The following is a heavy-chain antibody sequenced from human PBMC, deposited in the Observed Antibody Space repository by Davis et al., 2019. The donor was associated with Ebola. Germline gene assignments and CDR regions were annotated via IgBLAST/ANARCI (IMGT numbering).Heavy chain of an antibody. CDR1: GFTFSSHA. D-gene: IGHD3-3*01. CDR2: ISGSGGST. Sequence: GESLKISCAASGFTFSSHAMSWVRQAPGKGLEWVSAISGSGGSTYYADSVKGRFTISRDNSKNTLYLQMNSLRAEDTAVYYCAKLTYYDFWSGSSLRYYYGMDVWGQGTTVTVSS. CDR3: AKLTYYDFWSGSSLRYYYGMDV. V-gene: IGHV3-23*01. J-gene: IGHJ6*02.